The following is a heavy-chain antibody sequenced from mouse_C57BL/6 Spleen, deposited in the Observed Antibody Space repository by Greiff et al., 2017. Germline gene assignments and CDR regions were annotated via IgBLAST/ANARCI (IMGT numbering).Heavy chain of an antibody. Sequence: EVQLQQSGPELVKPGASVKISCKASGYSFTGYYMNWVKQSPEKSLEWIGEINPSTGGTTYNQKFKTKATLTVGKSSSTAYMQLKSLTSEDSAVYYCARQASSGYLAYWGQGTLVTVSA. D-gene: IGHD3-2*02. CDR1: GYSFTGYY. CDR2: INPSTGGT. J-gene: IGHJ3*01. CDR3: ARQASSGYLAY. V-gene: IGHV1-42*01.